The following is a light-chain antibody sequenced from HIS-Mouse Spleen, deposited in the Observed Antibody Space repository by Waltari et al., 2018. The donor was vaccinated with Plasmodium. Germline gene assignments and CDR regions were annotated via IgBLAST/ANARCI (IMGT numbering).Light chain of an antibody. CDR1: QSVSSY. V-gene: IGKV3-11*01. CDR3: QQRSNWPRVLT. Sequence: EIVLTQSPATLSLSPGERATLSCRSSQSVSSYLAWYQQKPGQAPRLLIYDASNRATGITARFGGSGSGTDFTLTISSLEPEDFAVYYCQQRSNWPRVLTFGGGTKVEIK. CDR2: DAS. J-gene: IGKJ4*01.